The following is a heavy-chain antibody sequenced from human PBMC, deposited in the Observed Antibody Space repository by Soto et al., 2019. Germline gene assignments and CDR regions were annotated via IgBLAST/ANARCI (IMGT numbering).Heavy chain of an antibody. V-gene: IGHV3-21*01. CDR2: ISSSSSYI. D-gene: IGHD1-26*01. J-gene: IGHJ6*02. CDR3: ARHGRSGSYCYYYGMDV. CDR1: GFTFSSYS. Sequence: GGSLRLSCAASGFTFSSYSMNWVRQAPGKGLEWVSSISSSSSYIYYADSVKGRFTISRDNAKNSLYLQMNSLRAEDTAVYYCARHGRSGSYCYYYGMDVWGQGTTVTVSS.